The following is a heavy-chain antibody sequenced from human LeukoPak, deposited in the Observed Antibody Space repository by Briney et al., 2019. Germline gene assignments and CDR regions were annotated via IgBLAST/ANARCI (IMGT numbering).Heavy chain of an antibody. J-gene: IGHJ4*02. V-gene: IGHV3-7*03. CDR3: ARGVGTCSWPY. CDR2: IKQDGSEK. CDR1: GFTFSYYW. Sequence: PGGSLRLSCAASGFTFSYYWMSWVRQAPGKGLEWVANIKQDGSEKYYVDSLKGRFTISRDNAKNSLYLQMDSLRAEDTAVYYCARGVGTCSWPYWGQGTLVTVSS. D-gene: IGHD6-13*01.